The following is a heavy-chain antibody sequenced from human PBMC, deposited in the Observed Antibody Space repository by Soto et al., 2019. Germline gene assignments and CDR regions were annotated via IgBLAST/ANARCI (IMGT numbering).Heavy chain of an antibody. V-gene: IGHV3-74*01. J-gene: IGHJ4*02. CDR1: GLTLSRHA. D-gene: IGHD6-25*01. CDR2: VDPDGRIT. CDR3: ASLSAPVDY. Sequence: PGGSLRLSCAASGLTLSRHAMHWVRQAPGKGLVWVSHVDPDGRITSYADSVRGRFTISRDNTKNTVYLHMSSLRVEDTAVYYCASLSAPVDYWGQGTLVTVSS.